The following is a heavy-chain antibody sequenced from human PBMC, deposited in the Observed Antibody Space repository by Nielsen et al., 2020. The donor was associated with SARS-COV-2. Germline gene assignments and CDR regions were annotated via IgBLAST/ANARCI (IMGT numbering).Heavy chain of an antibody. CDR2: IYYRGNT. Sequence: SETLSLTCAVSGVSISSGGYYWSWIRQDPGKGLEWIAYIYYRGNTYYDPSLQSRVTISVDTFKNQFSLKLRSVTAEDTAVYYCARTDPGVPTWGQGTLVTVSS. CDR3: ARTDPGVPT. J-gene: IGHJ5*02. V-gene: IGHV4-31*11. D-gene: IGHD7-27*01. CDR1: GVSISSGGYY.